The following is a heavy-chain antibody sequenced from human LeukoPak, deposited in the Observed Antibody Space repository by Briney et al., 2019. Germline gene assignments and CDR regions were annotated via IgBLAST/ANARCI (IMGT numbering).Heavy chain of an antibody. V-gene: IGHV4-39*01. Sequence: SETLSLTCTVSGGSISSSSYYWGWIRQPPGKGLEWIGSIYYSGSTYYNPSLKSRVTISVDTSKNQFSLKLSSVTAADTAVYYCARHLLRHKIAVAANWFDPWGQGTLVTVSS. CDR2: IYYSGST. CDR3: ARHLLRHKIAVAANWFDP. CDR1: GGSISSSSYY. J-gene: IGHJ5*02. D-gene: IGHD6-19*01.